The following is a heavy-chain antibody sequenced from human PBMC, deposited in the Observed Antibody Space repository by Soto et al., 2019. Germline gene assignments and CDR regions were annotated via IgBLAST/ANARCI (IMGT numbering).Heavy chain of an antibody. D-gene: IGHD3-22*01. CDR3: ARVGLIPTPLGSFDI. Sequence: TVSLTCTVYGKSIATGAYYWSWIRQQPGKGLEWIGYISYSGTTYYNPSLKSRFTISLDMSQNQFSLILTAVTAADTAVYYCARVGLIPTPLGSFDISDPAPMLTGS. J-gene: IGHJ3*02. V-gene: IGHV4-31*03. CDR2: ISYSGTT. CDR1: GKSIATGAYY.